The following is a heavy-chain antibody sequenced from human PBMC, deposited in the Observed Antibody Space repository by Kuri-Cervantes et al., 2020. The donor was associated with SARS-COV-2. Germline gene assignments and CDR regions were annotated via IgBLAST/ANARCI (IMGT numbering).Heavy chain of an antibody. Sequence: GESLKISCAASGCTFSSYSMNWVRQAPGKGLEWVSYISSSSSTIYYADSVKGRFTISRDNSKNTLYLQMNSLRAEDTAVYYCAKDLQRYFDWTPCFDYWGQGTLITVSS. D-gene: IGHD3-9*01. CDR1: GCTFSSYS. V-gene: IGHV3-48*01. CDR2: ISSSSSTI. CDR3: AKDLQRYFDWTPCFDY. J-gene: IGHJ4*02.